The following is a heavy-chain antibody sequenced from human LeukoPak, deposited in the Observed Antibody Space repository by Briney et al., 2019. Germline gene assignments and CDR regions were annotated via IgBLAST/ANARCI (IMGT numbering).Heavy chain of an antibody. J-gene: IGHJ3*02. Sequence: GGSLRLSCAASGFTVSSNYMSWVRQAPGKGLEWVSVIYSGGSTYYADSVKGRFTISRDNSKNTLYLQMNSLRAEDTAVYYCAKMIVAYHAFDIWGQGTMVTVSS. CDR3: AKMIVAYHAFDI. CDR2: IYSGGST. D-gene: IGHD3-22*01. V-gene: IGHV3-53*01. CDR1: GFTVSSNY.